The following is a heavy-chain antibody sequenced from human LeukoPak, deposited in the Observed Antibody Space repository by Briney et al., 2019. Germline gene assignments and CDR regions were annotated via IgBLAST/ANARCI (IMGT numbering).Heavy chain of an antibody. CDR3: AKDKPYYYGSGAYFDY. Sequence: PGGSLRLSCAASGFTFSRYAMHWVRQAPGKGLEWVAFIRYDGSNKYYADSVKGRFTISRDNSKNTLYLQMNSLRAEDTAVYYCAKDKPYYYGSGAYFDYWGQGTLVTVSS. CDR1: GFTFSRYA. V-gene: IGHV3-30*02. J-gene: IGHJ4*02. D-gene: IGHD3-10*01. CDR2: IRYDGSNK.